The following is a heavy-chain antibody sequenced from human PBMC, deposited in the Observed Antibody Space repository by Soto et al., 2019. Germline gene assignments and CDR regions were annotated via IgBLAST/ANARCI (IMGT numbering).Heavy chain of an antibody. V-gene: IGHV3-23*01. CDR1: GFTFSSYA. J-gene: IGHJ4*02. CDR3: ATSPTDDFWSGYYFGSGQQYYFDY. CDR2: ISGSGGST. Sequence: GGSLRLSCAASGFTFSSYAMSWVRQAPGKGLEWVSAISGSGGSTYYADSVKGRFTISRDNSKNTLYLQMNSLRAEDTAVYYCATSPTDDFWSGYYFGSGQQYYFDYWGQGTLVTVSS. D-gene: IGHD3-3*01.